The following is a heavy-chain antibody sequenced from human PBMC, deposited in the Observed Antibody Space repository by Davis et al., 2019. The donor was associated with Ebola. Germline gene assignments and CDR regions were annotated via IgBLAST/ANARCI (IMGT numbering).Heavy chain of an antibody. CDR1: GGSISSYY. J-gene: IGHJ3*01. V-gene: IGHV4-59*01. CDR2: IYYSGGT. CDR3: ARVGGLGSSYFEAFDL. Sequence: MPSETLSLTCTVSGGSISSYYWSWIRQSPGKGLEWIGNIYYSGGTNYNPSLKGRVSISLDAPKDQFSLKLTSVIAADTAVYFCARVGGLGSSYFEAFDLWGQGTLVTVFS. D-gene: IGHD1-26*01.